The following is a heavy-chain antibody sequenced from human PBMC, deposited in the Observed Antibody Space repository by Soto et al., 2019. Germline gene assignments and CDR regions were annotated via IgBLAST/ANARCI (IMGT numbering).Heavy chain of an antibody. Sequence: QVQLVESGGGVVQPGRSLRLSCAASGFTFSDYGMHWVRQAPGKGLEWVAVISDEGSKKYYADSVKGRFTISRDNSKNTLYLQMNSLSAEDTAVYYCATDHWAWYSRYAIPHDMDPWGQGTPVTVPS. CDR1: GFTFSDYG. CDR3: ATDHWAWYSRYAIPHDMDP. CDR2: ISDEGSKK. D-gene: IGHD5-12*01. J-gene: IGHJ6*02. V-gene: IGHV3-30*03.